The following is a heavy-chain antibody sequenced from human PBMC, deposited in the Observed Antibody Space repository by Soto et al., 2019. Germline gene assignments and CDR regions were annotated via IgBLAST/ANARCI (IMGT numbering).Heavy chain of an antibody. CDR3: ARPMVRGDKYYYYGMDV. CDR2: INAGNGNT. J-gene: IGHJ6*02. V-gene: IGHV1-3*01. Sequence: ASVKVSCKASGYTFTSYAMHWVRQAPGQRLEWMGWINAGNGNTKYSQKFQGRVTITRDTSASTAYMELSSLRSEDTAVYYCARPMVRGDKYYYYGMDVWGLGTTVTVSS. CDR1: GYTFTSYA. D-gene: IGHD3-10*01.